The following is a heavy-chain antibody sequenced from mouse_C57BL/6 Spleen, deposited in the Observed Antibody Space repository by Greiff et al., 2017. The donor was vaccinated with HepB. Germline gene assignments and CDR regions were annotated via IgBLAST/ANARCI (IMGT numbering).Heavy chain of an antibody. J-gene: IGHJ1*03. V-gene: IGHV1-82*01. CDR3: ARRGSTYWYFDV. CDR1: GYAFSSSW. CDR2: IYPGDGDT. D-gene: IGHD1-1*02. Sequence: LVESGPELVKPGASVKISCKASGYAFSSSWMNWVKQRPGKGLEWIGRIYPGDGDTNYNGKFKGKATLTADKSSSTAYMQLSSLTSEDSAVYFCARRGSTYWYFDVWGTGTTVTVSS.